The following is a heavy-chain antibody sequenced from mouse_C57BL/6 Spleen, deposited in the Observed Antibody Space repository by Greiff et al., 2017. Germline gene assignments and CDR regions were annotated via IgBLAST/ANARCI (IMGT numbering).Heavy chain of an antibody. D-gene: IGHD1-1*01. CDR1: GFTFSDYG. CDR3: ATYYYGSSFSYWYFDV. Sequence: EVMLVESGGGLVKPGGSLKLSCAASGFTFSDYGMHWVRQAPEKGLEWVAYISSGSSTIYYADTVKGRFTISRDNAKNTLFLQMTSLRSEDTAMYYCATYYYGSSFSYWYFDVWGTGTTVTVSS. CDR2: ISSGSSTI. V-gene: IGHV5-17*01. J-gene: IGHJ1*03.